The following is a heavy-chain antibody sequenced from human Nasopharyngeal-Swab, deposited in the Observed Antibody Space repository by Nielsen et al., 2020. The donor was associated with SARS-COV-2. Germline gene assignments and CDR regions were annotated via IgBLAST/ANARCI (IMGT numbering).Heavy chain of an antibody. CDR1: GGSISSYY. CDR3: AAYCTNGVCYDYFDH. Sequence: SETLSLTCTVSGGSISSYYWSWIRQPPGKGLEWIGYIYYIGSTNYNPSLKSRVTISVDTSKNQFSLKLRSVTAADTAVYYCAAYCTNGVCYDYFDHWGQGTLVTVSS. CDR2: IYYIGST. D-gene: IGHD2-8*01. J-gene: IGHJ4*02. V-gene: IGHV4-59*01.